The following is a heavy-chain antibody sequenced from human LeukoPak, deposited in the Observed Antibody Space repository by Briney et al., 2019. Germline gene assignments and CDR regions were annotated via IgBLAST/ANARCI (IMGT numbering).Heavy chain of an antibody. V-gene: IGHV3-48*01. CDR2: ISSSSNII. J-gene: IGHJ4*02. Sequence: GGSLRLSCAASGFTFSNYNMNWGRQGPGKGLEGGSYISSSSNIIYYADSVKGRFTISRDNAKNSLYLQMNSLRAEDTAVYYCARQGSWGIDYWGQGTLVTVSS. CDR3: ARQGSWGIDY. CDR1: GFTFSNYN. D-gene: IGHD6-13*01.